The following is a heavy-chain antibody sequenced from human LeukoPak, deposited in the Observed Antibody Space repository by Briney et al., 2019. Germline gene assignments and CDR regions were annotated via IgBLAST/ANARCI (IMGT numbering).Heavy chain of an antibody. J-gene: IGHJ3*02. CDR1: GYIFANYW. Sequence: GAFLKISSEASGYIFANYWSCWVRQMRGEVLGWMGIIYPGDSDTKYSPSFQGHVTIAAYKTISTATLQSSRLTDSATAIYFRARPRVVAATTSHAAFDIWGQGTLVSVSS. D-gene: IGHD2-15*01. V-gene: IGHV5-51*01. CDR2: IYPGDSDT. CDR3: ARPRVVAATTSHAAFDI.